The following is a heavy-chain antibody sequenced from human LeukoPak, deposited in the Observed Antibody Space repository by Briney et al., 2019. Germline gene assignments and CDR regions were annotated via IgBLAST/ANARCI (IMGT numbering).Heavy chain of an antibody. Sequence: GASVKVSCKASGYTFTNHDINWVRQATGQGLEWMGWMNPNSGNTGYAQKFQGRVTMTRNTSISTAYMELSSLRSEDTAVYYCARVSSSWSYYYYYYGMDVWGQGTTVTVSS. V-gene: IGHV1-8*01. CDR3: ARVSSSWSYYYYYYGMDV. J-gene: IGHJ6*02. D-gene: IGHD6-13*01. CDR2: MNPNSGNT. CDR1: GYTFTNHD.